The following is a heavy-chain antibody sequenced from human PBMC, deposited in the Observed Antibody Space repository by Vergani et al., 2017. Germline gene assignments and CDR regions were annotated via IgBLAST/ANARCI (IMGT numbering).Heavy chain of an antibody. Sequence: EVQLLESGGGLVQPGGSLRLSCAASGFTFSSYAMRWVRQAPGKGLEWVSAISGSGGSTYYADSVKGRFTISRDNSKNTLYLQMNSLRAEDTAVYYCAKDYDYGDHNNWFDPWGQGTLVTVSS. V-gene: IGHV3-23*01. D-gene: IGHD4-17*01. CDR3: AKDYDYGDHNNWFDP. J-gene: IGHJ5*02. CDR1: GFTFSSYA. CDR2: ISGSGGST.